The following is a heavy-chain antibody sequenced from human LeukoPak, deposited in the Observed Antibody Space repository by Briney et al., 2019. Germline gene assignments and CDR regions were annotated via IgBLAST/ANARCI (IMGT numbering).Heavy chain of an antibody. J-gene: IGHJ4*02. V-gene: IGHV1-2*02. CDR1: GYTFNSYY. CDR3: AREVAVAGTGDY. Sequence: ASVKASCKTSGYTFNSYYINWVRQAPGQGLEWMGWINPNSGGTNYAQKFQGRVTMTRDTSISTAYMELSRLRSDDTAVYYCAREVAVAGTGDYWGQGTLVTVSS. CDR2: INPNSGGT. D-gene: IGHD6-19*01.